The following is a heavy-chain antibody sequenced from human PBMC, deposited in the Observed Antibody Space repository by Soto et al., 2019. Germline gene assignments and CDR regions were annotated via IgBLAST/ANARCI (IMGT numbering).Heavy chain of an antibody. CDR2: IKSKTDGGTT. Sequence: PGGSLRLSCAASGFTFSNAWMSWVRQAPGKGLEWVGRIKSKTDGGTTDYAAPVQGSFTISKDDSKNTLYLQMNILKTEHTAVYYSTTYRCSGGSCYDAFDIWGQGTLVTVSS. CDR3: TTYRCSGGSCYDAFDI. D-gene: IGHD2-15*01. J-gene: IGHJ3*02. CDR1: GFTFSNAW. V-gene: IGHV3-15*01.